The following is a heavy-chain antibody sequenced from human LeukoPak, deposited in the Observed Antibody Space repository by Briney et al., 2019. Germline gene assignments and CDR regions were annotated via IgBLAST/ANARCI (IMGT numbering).Heavy chain of an antibody. V-gene: IGHV3-11*01. D-gene: IGHD3-22*01. CDR2: ISSSGSTI. CDR3: ARRINYYDSSGYYPSDY. CDR1: GFTFSDYY. Sequence: GGSLRLSCAASGFTFSDYYMSWIRQAPGKGLEWVSYISSSGSTIYYADSVKGRFTIFRDNAKNSLYLQMNSLRAEGTAVYYCARRINYYDSSGYYPSDYWGQGTLVTVSS. J-gene: IGHJ4*02.